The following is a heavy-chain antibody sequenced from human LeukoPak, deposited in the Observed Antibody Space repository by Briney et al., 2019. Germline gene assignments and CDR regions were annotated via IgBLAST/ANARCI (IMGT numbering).Heavy chain of an antibody. CDR2: IYYSGST. D-gene: IGHD6-13*01. CDR3: ARVQQQLLPFDY. J-gene: IGHJ4*02. CDR1: GGSISSNY. Sequence: KPSETLSLTCSVSGGSISSNYWSWIRQPPGKGLEWIGNIYYSGSTNYNPSLKSRVTISVDTSKNQFSLKLSSVTAADTAVYYCARVQQQLLPFDYGGQGILVTVSP. V-gene: IGHV4-59*01.